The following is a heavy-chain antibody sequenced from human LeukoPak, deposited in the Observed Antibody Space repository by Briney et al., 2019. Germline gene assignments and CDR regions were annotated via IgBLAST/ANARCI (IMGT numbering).Heavy chain of an antibody. CDR2: ITSSGSTI. Sequence: PGGSLRLSCAASGFTFNTYEMNWVRQAPGKGLEWVSYITSSGSTIYYADYVKGRFTISRDNGKNSLYLQMNSLRAEDTAVYYCARGGWNYVSNYWGQGTLVTVSS. CDR3: ARGGWNYVSNY. V-gene: IGHV3-48*03. D-gene: IGHD1-7*01. CDR1: GFTFNTYE. J-gene: IGHJ4*02.